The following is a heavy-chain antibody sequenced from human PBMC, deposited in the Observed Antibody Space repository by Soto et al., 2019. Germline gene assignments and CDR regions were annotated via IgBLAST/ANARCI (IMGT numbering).Heavy chain of an antibody. Sequence: EVRLVESGGGLVKPGGSLRISCAASGFTFSSYSMSWVRQAPGKGLEWVSFISITGRYIDYADSVKGRFTISRNNVKNLLFLQLNSLRAEDTVVYYCAREVNEYCSGGSCYPGAYYFDYCGQGTLVTVSS. CDR1: GFTFSSYS. CDR2: ISITGRYI. D-gene: IGHD2-15*01. CDR3: AREVNEYCSGGSCYPGAYYFDY. V-gene: IGHV3-21*01. J-gene: IGHJ4*02.